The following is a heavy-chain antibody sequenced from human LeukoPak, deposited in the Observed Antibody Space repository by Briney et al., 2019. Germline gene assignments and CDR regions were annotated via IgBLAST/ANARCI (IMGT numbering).Heavy chain of an antibody. Sequence: ASVKVSCKASGDSSRTNAIVWLRQAPGQRPEWMGWISAGSGNTKYSQTFQDRLTLTRDTAASTVYMNLSSLRPEDTAVYFCARERDDDPFDIWGQGTLVIVSS. D-gene: IGHD1-1*01. V-gene: IGHV1-3*01. CDR2: ISAGSGNT. J-gene: IGHJ3*02. CDR3: ARERDDDPFDI. CDR1: GDSSRTNA.